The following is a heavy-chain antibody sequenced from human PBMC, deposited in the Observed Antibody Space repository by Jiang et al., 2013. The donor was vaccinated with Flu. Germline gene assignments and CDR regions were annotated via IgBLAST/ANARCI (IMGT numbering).Heavy chain of an antibody. Sequence: FTSYWISWVRQMPGKGLEWMGRIDPSDSYTNYSPSFQGHVTISADKSISTAYLQWSSLKASDTAMYYCARQGEMATIYELSYWGQGTLVTVSS. CDR1: FTSYW. V-gene: IGHV5-10-1*01. CDR2: IDPSDSYT. D-gene: IGHD5-24*01. CDR3: ARQGEMATIYELSY. J-gene: IGHJ4*02.